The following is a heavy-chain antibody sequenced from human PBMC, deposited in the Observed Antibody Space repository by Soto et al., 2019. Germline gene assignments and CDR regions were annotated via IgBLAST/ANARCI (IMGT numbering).Heavy chain of an antibody. CDR2: ISGSGGST. CDR3: AKEISRDIVVVVAAMRKGGAFDI. Sequence: GGSLRLSCAASGFTFSSYAMSWVRQAPGKGLEWVSAISGSGGSTYYADSVEGRFTISRDNSKNTLYLQMNSLRAEDTAVYYCAKEISRDIVVVVAAMRKGGAFDIWGQGTMVTVSS. V-gene: IGHV3-23*01. J-gene: IGHJ3*02. D-gene: IGHD2-15*01. CDR1: GFTFSSYA.